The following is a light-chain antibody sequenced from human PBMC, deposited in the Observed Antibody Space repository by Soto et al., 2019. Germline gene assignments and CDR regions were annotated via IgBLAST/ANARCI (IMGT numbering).Light chain of an antibody. CDR2: AAS. CDR1: QAIRTA. Sequence: AIQMTQSPSSPYASVGDRATITCRASQAIRTALGWYQQKPGKVPKLLIYAASILQSGVPSRFSGSGSGTDFTLTISSLQPEDFATYYCLLDFRYFWAFGQGTKLDIK. J-gene: IGKJ1*01. V-gene: IGKV1-6*01. CDR3: LLDFRYFWA.